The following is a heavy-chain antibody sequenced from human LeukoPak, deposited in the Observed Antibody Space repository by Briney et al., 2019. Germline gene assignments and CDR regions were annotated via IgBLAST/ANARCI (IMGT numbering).Heavy chain of an antibody. CDR1: GFTFSSYG. D-gene: IGHD3-9*01. CDR2: IWYDGSNK. Sequence: LSGGSLRLSCAASGFTFSSYGMHWVRQAPGKGLEWVAVIWYDGSNKYYADSVKGRFTISRDNSKNTLYLQMNSLRAEDTAVYYCARILRYFGGPDAFDIWGQGTMVTVSS. CDR3: ARILRYFGGPDAFDI. V-gene: IGHV3-33*01. J-gene: IGHJ3*02.